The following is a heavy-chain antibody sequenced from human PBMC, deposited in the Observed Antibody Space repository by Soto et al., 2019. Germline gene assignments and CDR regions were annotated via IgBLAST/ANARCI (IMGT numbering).Heavy chain of an antibody. Sequence: QVQLVESGGGVVQPGRSLRLSCAASGFTFSSYAMHWVRQAPGKGLEWVAVISDDGNNKYYAGSVKGRFTISRDNSTNTLYMQRTSMRAEGTAVYYCVRVYGSWIAAVVAYGGQGTLVTSSS. J-gene: IGHJ4*02. V-gene: IGHV3-30-3*01. CDR3: VRVYGSWIAAVVAY. CDR1: GFTFSSYA. CDR2: ISDDGNNK. D-gene: IGHD6-13*01.